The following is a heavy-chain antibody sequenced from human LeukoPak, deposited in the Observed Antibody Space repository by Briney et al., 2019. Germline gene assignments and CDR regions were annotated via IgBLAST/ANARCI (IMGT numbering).Heavy chain of an antibody. CDR2: INPNSGGT. CDR1: GYTFTGYY. D-gene: IGHD6-19*01. Sequence: GASVKVSCKASGYTFTGYYMHWVRQAPGQGLEWMGWINPNSGGTNYAQKFQGRVTMTRDTSISTAYMELSRLRSDDTAVYYCARDLGYSSGWGYYFDYWGQGTLVTVSS. V-gene: IGHV1-2*02. J-gene: IGHJ4*02. CDR3: ARDLGYSSGWGYYFDY.